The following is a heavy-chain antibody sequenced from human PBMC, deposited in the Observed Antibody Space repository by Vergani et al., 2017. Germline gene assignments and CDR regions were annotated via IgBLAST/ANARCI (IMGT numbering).Heavy chain of an antibody. J-gene: IGHJ4*02. CDR3: AKHFRGWGIDY. CDR1: GFTLSNYD. Sequence: VQLVESGGALVQRGGSLRLSCATSGFTLSNYDMQWIRQGPGKGLEFVAFIQFDGSNQYYADSVKGRFTLSRDFSKNTLYLQMNSLRTDDTATYYCAKHFRGWGIDYWGQGTQVIVSS. CDR2: IQFDGSNQ. D-gene: IGHD3-16*01. V-gene: IGHV3-30*02.